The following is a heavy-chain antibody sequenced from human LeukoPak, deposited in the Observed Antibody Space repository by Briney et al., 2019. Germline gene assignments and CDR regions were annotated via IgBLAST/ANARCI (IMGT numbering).Heavy chain of an antibody. CDR3: AAGDPDRIHY. D-gene: IGHD2-21*01. CDR2: IYYSGST. V-gene: IGHV4-59*08. Sequence: SETLSLTCTVSGGSISSYYWSWIRQPPGKGLEWTGYIYYSGSTNYNPSLKSRVTISVDTSKNQFSLKLSSVTAADTAVYFCAAGDPDRIHYWGQGTLVTVSS. CDR1: GGSISSYY. J-gene: IGHJ4*02.